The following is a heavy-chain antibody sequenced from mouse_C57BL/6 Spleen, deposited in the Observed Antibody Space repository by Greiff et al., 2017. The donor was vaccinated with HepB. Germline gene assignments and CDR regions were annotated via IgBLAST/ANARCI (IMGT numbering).Heavy chain of an antibody. CDR3: ARYHYDYDGYYAMDY. V-gene: IGHV1-53*01. Sequence: VQLQQPGTELVKPGASVKLSCKASGYTFTSYWMHWVKQRPGQGLEWIGNINPSNGGTNYNEKFKSKATLAVDQSSSTAYMQLSSLTSEDSAVYYCARYHYDYDGYYAMDYWGQGTSVTVSS. J-gene: IGHJ4*01. CDR2: INPSNGGT. CDR1: GYTFTSYW. D-gene: IGHD2-4*01.